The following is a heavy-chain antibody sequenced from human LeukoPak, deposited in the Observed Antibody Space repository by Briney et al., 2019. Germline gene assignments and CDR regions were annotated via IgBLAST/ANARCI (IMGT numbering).Heavy chain of an antibody. D-gene: IGHD3-16*02. Sequence: GGSLRLSCAASGFTFSSYAMSWVRQAPGKGLEWVSAISGSGGSTYYADPVKGRFTISRDNSKNTLYLQMNSLRAEDTAVYYCAKRTSGLMITFGGVIGAYFDYWGQGTLVTVSS. CDR2: ISGSGGST. CDR3: AKRTSGLMITFGGVIGAYFDY. V-gene: IGHV3-23*01. J-gene: IGHJ4*02. CDR1: GFTFSSYA.